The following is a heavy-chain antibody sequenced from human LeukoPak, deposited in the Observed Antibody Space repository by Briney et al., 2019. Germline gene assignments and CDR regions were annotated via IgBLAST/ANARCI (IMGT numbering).Heavy chain of an antibody. V-gene: IGHV1-3*03. Sequence: ASVKVSCKDSGYTFTSYAMHWVREAPGQRLEWMGWINAGNGNTKYSQEFQGRVTITRNTSISTAYMELSSLRSEDTAVYYCATRRDLSRFDPWGQGTLVTVSS. CDR3: ATRRDLSRFDP. J-gene: IGHJ5*02. CDR1: GYTFTSYA. CDR2: INAGNGNT.